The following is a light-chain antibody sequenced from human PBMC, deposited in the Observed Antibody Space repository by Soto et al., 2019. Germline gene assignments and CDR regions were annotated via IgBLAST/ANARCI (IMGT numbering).Light chain of an antibody. V-gene: IGKV1-5*03. Sequence: DILMTQSPATLSASVGDRVTITCRASQSISGWLVWYQQKPGKAPKLLIYKASSLQSGVPSRFSGSGSGTEFTLTISSLQPDDFATYYCQHYNSYAWTFGQGTKVDIK. CDR1: QSISGW. CDR3: QHYNSYAWT. J-gene: IGKJ1*01. CDR2: KAS.